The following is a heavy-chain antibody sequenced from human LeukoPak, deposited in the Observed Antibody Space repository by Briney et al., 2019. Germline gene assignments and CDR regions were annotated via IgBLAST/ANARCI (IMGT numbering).Heavy chain of an antibody. D-gene: IGHD3-9*01. CDR2: INHSGST. V-gene: IGHV4-34*01. Sequence: PSETLSLTCAVYGGSFSGYYWSWIRQPPGKGLEWIGEINHSGSTNYNPSLKSRVTISVDTSKNQFSLKLSSVTAADTAVYCCARGGRYFDWLLSLQWFDPWGQGTLVTVSS. CDR1: GGSFSGYY. CDR3: ARGGRYFDWLLSLQWFDP. J-gene: IGHJ5*02.